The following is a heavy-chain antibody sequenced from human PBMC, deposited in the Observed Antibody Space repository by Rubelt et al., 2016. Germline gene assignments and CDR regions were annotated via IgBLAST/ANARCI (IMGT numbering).Heavy chain of an antibody. CDR3: ARGASPWYDGTNDYYHY. J-gene: IGHJ4*02. Sequence: QVQLQQWGEGLLKPSETLSLTCVVSGGSFSGYSWSWVRQPPEKGLEWIGDVNHAAVTVYSPSLKSRVTISLDTSKNHWSLRRDSVTAAETAVDYWARGASPWYDGTNDYYHYWGPGSQVVVSS. CDR1: GGSFSGYS. CDR2: VNHAAVT. V-gene: IGHV4-34*02. D-gene: IGHD2-8*01.